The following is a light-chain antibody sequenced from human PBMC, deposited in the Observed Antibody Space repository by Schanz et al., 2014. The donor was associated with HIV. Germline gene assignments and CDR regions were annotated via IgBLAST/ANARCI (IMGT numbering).Light chain of an antibody. CDR3: QYFGNSGGT. Sequence: EIVLTQSPATLSLSPGERATLSCRASQSVSSSYFAWYQQKPGQAPRLLIYGASSRATGIPDRFSGTGSGTDFTLTISSLEPEDFAVYYCQYFGNSGGTFGGGTKG. V-gene: IGKV3-20*01. CDR1: QSVSSSY. CDR2: GAS. J-gene: IGKJ4*01.